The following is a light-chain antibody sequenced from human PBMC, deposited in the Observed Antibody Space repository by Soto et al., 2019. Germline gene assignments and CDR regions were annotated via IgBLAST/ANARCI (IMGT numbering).Light chain of an antibody. CDR1: SSDIGVYNY. CDR3: VSYTSSNTYV. CDR2: HVT. Sequence: QSALTQPASVSGSPGQSITISCTGTSSDIGVYNYVSWYQQHPGKAPQLIIYHVTSRPSGISGRFSGSKSGNTASLTIYGFQSEDGADYYCVSYTSSNTYVFGSGTKVTAL. V-gene: IGLV2-14*01. J-gene: IGLJ1*01.